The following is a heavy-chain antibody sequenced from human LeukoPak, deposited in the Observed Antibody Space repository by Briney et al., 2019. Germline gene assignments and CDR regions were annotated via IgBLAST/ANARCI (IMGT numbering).Heavy chain of an antibody. J-gene: IGHJ4*02. CDR3: ATKYCSSTSCYRSGFGY. Sequence: PGGSLRLSCAASGFTFSSYGMHWVRQAPGKGLEWVAFIRYDGSNKYYADSVKGRFTISRDNSKNTLYLQMNSLRAKDTAVYYCATKYCSSTSCYRSGFGYWGQGTLVTVSS. CDR1: GFTFSSYG. D-gene: IGHD2-2*01. CDR2: IRYDGSNK. V-gene: IGHV3-30*02.